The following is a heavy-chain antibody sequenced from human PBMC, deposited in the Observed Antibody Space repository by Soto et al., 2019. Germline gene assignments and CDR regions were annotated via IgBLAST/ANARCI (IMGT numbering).Heavy chain of an antibody. Sequence: GASVKGSCKASGGTFSSYAINWVGQAPGQGLEWMGGIIPTFGTQTYAQKFPGRGTMTADESPSTAYMELSSLRSEDTAVYYCARDLYTDYYDSSGPYPGSYGMDVWGQGTTVTVSS. D-gene: IGHD3-22*01. CDR3: ARDLYTDYYDSSGPYPGSYGMDV. J-gene: IGHJ6*02. V-gene: IGHV1-69*13. CDR1: GGTFSSYA. CDR2: IIPTFGTQ.